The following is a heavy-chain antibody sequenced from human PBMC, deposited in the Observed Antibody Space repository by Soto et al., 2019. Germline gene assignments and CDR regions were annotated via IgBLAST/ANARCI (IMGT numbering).Heavy chain of an antibody. CDR1: GYTFTSFG. V-gene: IGHV1-18*04. D-gene: IGHD6-19*01. Sequence: QVQLVQSGAEVKKPGASVKVSCKASGYTFTSFGFTWVRQAPGQGLEWMGWINAYNGNTNYAQKFQGRVTMTTDTSQRKAYMEPRGLRSDDTAVYYCAREASGWSVDYWGQGTLVTV. J-gene: IGHJ4*02. CDR3: AREASGWSVDY. CDR2: INAYNGNT.